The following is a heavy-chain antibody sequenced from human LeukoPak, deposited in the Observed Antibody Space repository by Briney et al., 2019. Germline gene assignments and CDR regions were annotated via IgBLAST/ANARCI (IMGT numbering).Heavy chain of an antibody. CDR2: INHSGST. D-gene: IGHD2-2*01. CDR3: AREGLRGYCSSTSCPDAFDI. J-gene: IGHJ3*02. Sequence: PSETLSLTCAVYGGSFSGYYWSWIRQPPGKGLEWIGEINHSGSTNYNPSLKSRVTISVDTSKNQFSLKLSSVTAADTAVYYCAREGLRGYCSSTSCPDAFDIWGQGTMVTVSS. CDR1: GGSFSGYY. V-gene: IGHV4-34*01.